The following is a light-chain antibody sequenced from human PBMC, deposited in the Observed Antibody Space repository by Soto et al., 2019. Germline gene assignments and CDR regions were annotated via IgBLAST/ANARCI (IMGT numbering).Light chain of an antibody. V-gene: IGKV3-20*01. CDR2: GSS. Sequence: EIVLTQSPGTLSLSPGERATLSCRASQSVSSTFLAWYQQKPGQAPRVLIYGSSARAAGIPDRFSGSGSGTDFTLTISRLEPEDFAVYYCPLYDSSRTFGQGTKVEMK. J-gene: IGKJ1*01. CDR1: QSVSSTF. CDR3: PLYDSSRT.